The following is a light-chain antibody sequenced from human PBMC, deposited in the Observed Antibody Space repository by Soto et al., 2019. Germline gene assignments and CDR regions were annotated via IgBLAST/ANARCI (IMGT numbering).Light chain of an antibody. CDR1: QSISSY. V-gene: IGKV1-39*01. CDR3: QQYDTYST. J-gene: IGKJ4*01. Sequence: DIQMTQSPSSLSASVGDGVTITCRASQSISSYLNWYQQKPGKAPKLLIYAASSLQSGVPSRFSGSGSGTDFTLTISSLQPEDFATYYCQQYDTYSTFGGGTRVE. CDR2: AAS.